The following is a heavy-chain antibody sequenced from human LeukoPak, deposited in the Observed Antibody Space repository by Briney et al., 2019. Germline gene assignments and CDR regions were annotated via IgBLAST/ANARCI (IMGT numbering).Heavy chain of an antibody. CDR2: ISGNGGST. D-gene: IGHD3-9*01. J-gene: IGHJ4*02. CDR3: AKDGGVLRYFDWSYFDY. CDR1: GFTFSSYA. V-gene: IGHV3-23*01. Sequence: PGGSLRLSCAASGFTFSSYAMSWVRQAPGKGLEWVSAISGNGGSTYYADSVKGRFTISRDNSKNTLYLQMNSLRAEDTAVYYCAKDGGVLRYFDWSYFDYWGQGTLVTVSS.